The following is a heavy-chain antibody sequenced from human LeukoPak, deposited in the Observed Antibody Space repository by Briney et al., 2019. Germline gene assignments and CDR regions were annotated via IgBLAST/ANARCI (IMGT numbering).Heavy chain of an antibody. Sequence: SETLSLTCTVSGGSINGGNYYWPWLRQPAGTGLEWIGRISPSGSTNHNPSLTSRVTISVDTSKNQFSLKLNFVTAADTAVYYCARVSYQEGVDYWGQGTLVTVSS. J-gene: IGHJ4*02. D-gene: IGHD2-2*01. V-gene: IGHV4-61*02. CDR2: ISPSGST. CDR3: ARVSYQEGVDY. CDR1: GGSINGGNYY.